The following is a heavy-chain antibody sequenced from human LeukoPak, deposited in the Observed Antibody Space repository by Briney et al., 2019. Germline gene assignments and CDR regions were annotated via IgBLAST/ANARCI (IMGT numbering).Heavy chain of an antibody. D-gene: IGHD2-2*01. CDR1: GFTFSTYS. CDR3: ANHFACGSTSCPPFDS. Sequence: PGGSLRLSCAASGFTFSTYSMHWVRQAPGKGLEWVSSISSSSSYIYYADSVEGRFTISRDNAKNSLYLQMNSLRVEDTAVYYCANHFACGSTSCPPFDSWGQGTLVTVSS. V-gene: IGHV3-21*01. CDR2: ISSSSSYI. J-gene: IGHJ4*02.